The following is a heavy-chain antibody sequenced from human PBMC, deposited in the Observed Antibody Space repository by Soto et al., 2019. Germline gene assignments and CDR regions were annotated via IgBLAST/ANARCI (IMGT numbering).Heavy chain of an antibody. Sequence: SLTCTVSGGSISPYYWSWIRQPPGKGLEWIGFIYYSGTTNYNPSLKSRVTISVDTSKNQFSLKLSSVTATDTAVYYCARPRSSGYAGEFDYWGQGTLVTVSS. J-gene: IGHJ4*02. CDR2: IYYSGTT. V-gene: IGHV4-59*01. D-gene: IGHD3-22*01. CDR3: ARPRSSGYAGEFDY. CDR1: GGSISPYY.